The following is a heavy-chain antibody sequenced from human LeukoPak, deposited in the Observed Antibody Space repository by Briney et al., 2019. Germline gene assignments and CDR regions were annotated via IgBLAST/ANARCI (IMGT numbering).Heavy chain of an antibody. CDR2: ISSSSDTI. Sequence: GGSLRLSCAASGFTFSSYSMNWVRQAPGKGLEWVSYISSSSDTIYYADSVKGRFTISRDNAKNSLYLQVNSLRAEDTAVYYCAELGITMIGGVWGKGTTVTISS. V-gene: IGHV3-48*01. D-gene: IGHD3-10*02. CDR3: AELGITMIGGV. J-gene: IGHJ6*04. CDR1: GFTFSSYS.